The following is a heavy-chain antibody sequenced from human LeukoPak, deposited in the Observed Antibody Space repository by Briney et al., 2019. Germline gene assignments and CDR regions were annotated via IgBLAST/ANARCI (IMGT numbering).Heavy chain of an antibody. CDR2: IYYSGGT. CDR1: GGSISSYY. CDR3: ARVEARVNAFDI. Sequence: SETLSLTCTVSGGSISSYYWSWIRQPPGKELVWIGYIYYSGGTNYNPSLKSRVTISVDTSKNQFSLKLSSVTAADTAVYYCARVEARVNAFDIWGQGTMVTVSS. V-gene: IGHV4-59*01. J-gene: IGHJ3*02. D-gene: IGHD6-6*01.